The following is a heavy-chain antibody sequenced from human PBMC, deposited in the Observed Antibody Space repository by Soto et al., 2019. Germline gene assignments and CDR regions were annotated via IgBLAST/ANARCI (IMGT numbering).Heavy chain of an antibody. CDR2: IRSKAYGGTT. Sequence: PGGSLRLSCTASGFTFGDYAMSWFRQAPGKGLEWVGFIRSKAYGGTTEYAASVKGRFTISRDDSKSIAYLQMNSLKTEDTAVYYCRVGRTPGQYCSGCEFDDWGQGTLVTVSS. CDR3: RVGRTPGQYCSGCEFDD. CDR1: GFTFGDYA. D-gene: IGHD6-19*01. J-gene: IGHJ4*02. V-gene: IGHV3-49*03.